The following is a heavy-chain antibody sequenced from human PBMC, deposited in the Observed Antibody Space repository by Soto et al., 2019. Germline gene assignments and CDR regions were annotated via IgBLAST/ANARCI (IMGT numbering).Heavy chain of an antibody. V-gene: IGHV4-39*01. CDR2: IYYSGST. CDR3: ARNDMGYDSSGYYVTEPYYFDY. D-gene: IGHD3-22*01. CDR1: GGSISSSSYY. J-gene: IGHJ4*02. Sequence: PSETLSLTCTVSGGSISSSSYYWGWIRQPTGKGLEWIGSIYYSGSTYYNPSLKGRVTISVDTSKNQFSLKLSSVTAADTAVYYCARNDMGYDSSGYYVTEPYYFDYWGQGTLVTVSS.